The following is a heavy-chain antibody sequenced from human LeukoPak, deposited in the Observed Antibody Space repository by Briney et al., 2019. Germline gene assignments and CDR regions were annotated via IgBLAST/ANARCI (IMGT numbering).Heavy chain of an antibody. D-gene: IGHD2-15*01. CDR1: GFSFSDYY. Sequence: PGGSLRLSCAASGFSFSDYYMSWIRQAPGKGLEWVSYISSSSSTIYYADSVKGRFTISRDNAKNSLYLQMNSLRDEDTAVYYCARGYCSGGSCYSGFDYWGQGTLVTVSS. V-gene: IGHV3-11*04. CDR2: ISSSSSTI. CDR3: ARGYCSGGSCYSGFDY. J-gene: IGHJ4*02.